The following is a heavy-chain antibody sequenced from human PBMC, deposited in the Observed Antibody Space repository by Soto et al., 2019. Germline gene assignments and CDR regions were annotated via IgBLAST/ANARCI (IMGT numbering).Heavy chain of an antibody. Sequence: SVKVSCKASGGTFSSYAISWVRQAPGQGLEWMGGIIPIFGTANYAQKFQGRVTITADKSTSTAYMGLSSLRSEDTAVYYCARGVGFAGYCSGGSCESPYYYYYGMDVWGQGTTVTVSS. D-gene: IGHD2-15*01. CDR2: IIPIFGTA. CDR1: GGTFSSYA. CDR3: ARGVGFAGYCSGGSCESPYYYYYGMDV. V-gene: IGHV1-69*06. J-gene: IGHJ6*02.